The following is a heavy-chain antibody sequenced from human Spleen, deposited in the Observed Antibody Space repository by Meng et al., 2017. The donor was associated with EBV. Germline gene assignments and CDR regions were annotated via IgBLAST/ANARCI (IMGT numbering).Heavy chain of an antibody. CDR2: LIPMSGAP. CDR1: GGTFTSDA. Sequence: QVQWGQSGAEVKKPGPSVTVSCKTAGGTFTSDAISWVRQAPGQGLEWMGGLIPMSGAPNYAQKFQGRITITADESTSTHYMDLSSLRSEDTAVYYCASESGRGFTPDYWGQGTLVTVSS. D-gene: IGHD3-10*01. V-gene: IGHV1-69*01. J-gene: IGHJ4*02. CDR3: ASESGRGFTPDY.